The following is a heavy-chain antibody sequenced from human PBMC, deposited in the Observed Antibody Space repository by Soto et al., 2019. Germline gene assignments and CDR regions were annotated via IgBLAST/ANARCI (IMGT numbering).Heavy chain of an antibody. CDR3: AVVSPTASIDY. D-gene: IGHD2-15*01. CDR1: GYSISSGYY. V-gene: IGHV4-38-2*01. CDR2: IYHSGST. Sequence: PSETLSLTGAVSGYSISSGYYWGWVRQPPGKGLEWIGSIYHSGSTYYNPSLKSRVTISVDTSKNQFSLKLSSVTAADTAVYYCAVVSPTASIDYWGQGTLVTVSS. J-gene: IGHJ4*02.